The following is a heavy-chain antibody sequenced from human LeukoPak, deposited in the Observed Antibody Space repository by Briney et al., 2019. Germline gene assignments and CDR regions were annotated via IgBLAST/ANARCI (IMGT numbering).Heavy chain of an antibody. CDR2: IYYSGST. D-gene: IGHD2-2*01. J-gene: IGHJ5*02. CDR1: GGSISSGDYY. CDR3: ARVGRYCRSISCSYWFDP. Sequence: SETLSLTCTVSGGSISSGDYYWSWIRQPPGKGLEWIGYIYYSGSTYYNPSLKSRVTISVDTSKNQFSLKLSSVTAADTAVYYCARVGRYCRSISCSYWFDPWGQGTLVTVSS. V-gene: IGHV4-30-4*01.